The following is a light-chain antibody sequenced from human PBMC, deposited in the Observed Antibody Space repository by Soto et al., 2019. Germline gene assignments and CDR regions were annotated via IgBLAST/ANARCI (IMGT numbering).Light chain of an antibody. V-gene: IGKV2-24*01. Sequence: DIVLTQTRLSSPVTLGQPASISCRSSQSLVHIDGNTYFNWLQQRPGQPPRLLSYKISNRLPGVPDRLSRSVAGTDSAMKLSMMEAEDVGVYSTKQAIQSYSFGQGTRLEIK. J-gene: IGKJ2*01. CDR3: KQAIQSYS. CDR1: QSLVHIDGNTY. CDR2: KIS.